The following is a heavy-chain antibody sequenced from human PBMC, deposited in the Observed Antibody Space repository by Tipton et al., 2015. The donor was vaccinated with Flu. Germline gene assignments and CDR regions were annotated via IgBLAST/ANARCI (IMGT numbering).Heavy chain of an antibody. D-gene: IGHD4-11*01. CDR3: ARRDYSNYVSEPKNWFDP. V-gene: IGHV4-39*01. J-gene: IGHJ5*02. Sequence: TLSLTCTVSGGSIGSSTYYWGWIRQPPGKGLEWIGSMYYSGSAYYNPSLKSRVTISLDTSNNQFSLRLASVTAADTAVYYCARRDYSNYVSEPKNWFDPWGQGTLVTVSS. CDR1: GGSIGSSTYY. CDR2: MYYSGSA.